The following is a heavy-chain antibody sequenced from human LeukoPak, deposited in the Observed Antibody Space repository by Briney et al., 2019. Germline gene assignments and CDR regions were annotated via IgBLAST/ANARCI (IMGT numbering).Heavy chain of an antibody. CDR2: IYHSGNS. J-gene: IGHJ4*02. Sequence: PSQTLSLTCIVSGGSISSSGYYWSWIRQHPGKGLEWIGYIYHSGNSYYNPSLKSRVIISVDTSKNQFSLKLNSVTAADTAVYYCARSRGGYSYGYSPFDYWGQGTLVTVSS. D-gene: IGHD5-18*01. CDR1: GGSISSSGYY. V-gene: IGHV4-31*03. CDR3: ARSRGGYSYGYSPFDY.